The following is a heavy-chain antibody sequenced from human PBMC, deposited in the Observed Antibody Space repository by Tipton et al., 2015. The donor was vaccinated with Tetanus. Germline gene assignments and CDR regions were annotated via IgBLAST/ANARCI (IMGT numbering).Heavy chain of an antibody. J-gene: IGHJ4*02. D-gene: IGHD1-1*01. Sequence: TLSLTCTVSRGPISSYYWSWIRQPAGKGLEWIGHISNGNPDYSPSLKSRVTLSVDTSKNQFYLELRSVTAADTGVYYCARANNEFPKKGPFVSWGQGSLVIVSS. CDR3: ARANNEFPKKGPFVS. V-gene: IGHV4-4*07. CDR1: RGPISSYY. CDR2: ISNGNP.